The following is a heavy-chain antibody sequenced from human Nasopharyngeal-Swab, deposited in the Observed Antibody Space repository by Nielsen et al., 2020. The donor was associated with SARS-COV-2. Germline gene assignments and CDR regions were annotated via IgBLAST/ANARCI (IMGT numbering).Heavy chain of an antibody. CDR2: INHSGST. V-gene: IGHV4-34*01. D-gene: IGHD3-16*02. J-gene: IGHJ3*02. CDR1: GGSFSGYY. Sequence: SQTLSLTCAVYGGSFSGYYWSWIRQPPGKGLEWIGEINHSGSTNYNPSLKSRVTISVDTSKNQFSLKLSSVTAADTAVYYCARVSRGYDYVWGSYRRDAFDIWGQGTMVTVSS. CDR3: ARVSRGYDYVWGSYRRDAFDI.